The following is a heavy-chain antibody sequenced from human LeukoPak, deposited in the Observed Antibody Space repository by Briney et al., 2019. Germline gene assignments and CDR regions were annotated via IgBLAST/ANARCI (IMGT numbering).Heavy chain of an antibody. D-gene: IGHD3-3*01. J-gene: IGHJ6*03. CDR1: GYTFTSYV. CDR3: PRSIIGVLRFLEWLPKYYYYYYMDV. Sequence: GASLKVSRKASGYTFTSYVINWVRQAAGQPREWMGWMNPNSRNTGYAQKLQRRVTTTRNTSISTAYLEPSSLRSEDTAVYYCPRSIIGVLRFLEWLPKYYYYYYMDVWGKGTTVTVSS. V-gene: IGHV1-8*03. CDR2: MNPNSRNT.